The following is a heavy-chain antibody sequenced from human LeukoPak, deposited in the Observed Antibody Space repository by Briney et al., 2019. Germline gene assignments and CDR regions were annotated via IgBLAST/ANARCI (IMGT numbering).Heavy chain of an antibody. V-gene: IGHV4-34*01. CDR2: INHSGST. Sequence: SETLSLTCAVYGGSFSGYYWSWIRQPPGKGLEWIGEINHSGSTNYNPSLKSRATISVDTSKNQFSLKLSSVTAADTAVYYCARQRGIQLWYKYYFDYWGQGTLVTVSS. CDR1: GGSFSGYY. CDR3: ARQRGIQLWYKYYFDY. J-gene: IGHJ4*02. D-gene: IGHD5-18*01.